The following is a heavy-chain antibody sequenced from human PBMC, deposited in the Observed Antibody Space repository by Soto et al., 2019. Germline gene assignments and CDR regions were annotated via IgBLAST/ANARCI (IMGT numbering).Heavy chain of an antibody. V-gene: IGHV2-26*01. D-gene: IGHD5-18*01. Sequence: SGPTLVNPTETLTLTCTVSGFSLSNARMGVSWIRQPPGKALEWLAHIFSNDEKSYSTSLKSRLTISKDTSKSQVVLTMTNMDPVDTATYYCARILGRGYSYGPKHYYSYGMDVWGQGTTVTVSS. CDR2: IFSNDEK. J-gene: IGHJ6*02. CDR1: GFSLSNARMG. CDR3: ARILGRGYSYGPKHYYSYGMDV.